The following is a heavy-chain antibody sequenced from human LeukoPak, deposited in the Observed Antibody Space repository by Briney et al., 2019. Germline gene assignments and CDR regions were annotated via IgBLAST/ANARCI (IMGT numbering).Heavy chain of an antibody. V-gene: IGHV4-61*02. J-gene: IGHJ4*02. CDR3: ARGQGNYDILTGYYY. Sequence: KPSETLSLTCTVSGGSISSGTYYWSWIRQPPGKGLEWIGRIYTSGSTNYNPSLKSRVTISVDTSKNQFSLKLSSVTAADTAVYYCARGQGNYDILTGYYYWGQGTLVTVSS. D-gene: IGHD3-9*01. CDR1: GGSISSGTYY. CDR2: IYTSGST.